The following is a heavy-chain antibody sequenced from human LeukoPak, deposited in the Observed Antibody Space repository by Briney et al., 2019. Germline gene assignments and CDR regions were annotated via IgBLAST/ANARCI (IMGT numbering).Heavy chain of an antibody. CDR2: SNHSGSS. V-gene: IGHV4-34*01. Sequence: SETLSLTCAVYGGSFSGYYWSWIRQPPGKGLEWIGSSNHSGSSYYNPSLKSRVTILVDTSRNQFSLKLTSVTVADTAVYYCAKDTYDSRGYYPWDHWGQGTLVTVSS. CDR1: GGSFSGYY. J-gene: IGHJ4*02. CDR3: AKDTYDSRGYYPWDH. D-gene: IGHD3-22*01.